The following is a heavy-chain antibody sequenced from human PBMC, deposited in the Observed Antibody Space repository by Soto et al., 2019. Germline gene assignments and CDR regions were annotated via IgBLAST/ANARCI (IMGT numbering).Heavy chain of an antibody. J-gene: IGHJ4*02. CDR1: GFTFGGSA. CDR3: SRDDADWLFN. V-gene: IGHV3-73*02. Sequence: EVQLVESGGGVVQPGGSLKLSCAASGFTFGGSAMQWVRQASGEGLEWLGRIGSRGNSYATAYAASVKDRFTISRDDSKNTAFLQMNNLKTDDTAVYYCSRDDADWLFNWGQGALVTVSS. CDR2: IGSRGNSYAT. D-gene: IGHD4-17*01.